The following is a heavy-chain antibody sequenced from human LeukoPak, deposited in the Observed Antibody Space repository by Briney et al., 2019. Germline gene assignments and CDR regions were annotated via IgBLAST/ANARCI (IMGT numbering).Heavy chain of an antibody. Sequence: GGSLRLSCAASGFTFSSYEMNWVRQAPGKGLEWVSYISSSGSTIYYADSVKGRFTISRDSAKNSLYLQMNSLRAEDTAVYYCARILVATGGMDVWGKGTTVTVSS. D-gene: IGHD5-12*01. V-gene: IGHV3-48*03. CDR3: ARILVATGGMDV. CDR2: ISSSGSTI. CDR1: GFTFSSYE. J-gene: IGHJ6*04.